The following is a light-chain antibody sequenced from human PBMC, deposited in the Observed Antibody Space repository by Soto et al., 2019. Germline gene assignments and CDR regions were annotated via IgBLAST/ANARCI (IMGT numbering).Light chain of an antibody. Sequence: DIQLTQSPSSLYASAGDRVTITCRASQSISRFLNWYQQKPGQAPKLLIFAASTLQSGVPGRFSGSGSGTDFSLTITSLQPEDFATYYCQQSYSTPPYTFGQGTKLEI. CDR2: AAS. J-gene: IGKJ2*01. V-gene: IGKV1-39*01. CDR3: QQSYSTPPYT. CDR1: QSISRF.